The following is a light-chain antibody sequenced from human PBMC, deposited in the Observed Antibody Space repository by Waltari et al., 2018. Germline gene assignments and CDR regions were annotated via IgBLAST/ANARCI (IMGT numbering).Light chain of an antibody. V-gene: IGLV2-14*03. CDR3: SYYPDTHTPVV. J-gene: IGLJ2*01. Sequence: QSALTQPASVSGSPGKSVTLSCPGVSSDCAEHRLISWFRQHPGKAPKLILYDVSNRASDISNRFSGYKSGNTASLTISRLQADDEADYFCSYYPDTHTPVVFGGGTKLTV. CDR2: DVS. CDR1: SSDCAEHRL.